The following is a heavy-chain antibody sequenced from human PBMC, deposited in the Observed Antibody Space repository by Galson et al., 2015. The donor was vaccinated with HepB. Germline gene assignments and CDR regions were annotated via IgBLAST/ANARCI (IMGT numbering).Heavy chain of an antibody. CDR3: ARRAAYDRSGPNDHYGMDV. Sequence: SLRLSCAASGFTVSSNYMNWVRQTPGKGLEWVSVTYGDGGDGTTHYADSVKGRFTISRDNSENTLYLQLNSLGGEDEAVYYCARRAAYDRSGPNDHYGMDVWGQGTTVTVSS. D-gene: IGHD3-22*01. V-gene: IGHV3-53*01. J-gene: IGHJ6*02. CDR1: GFTVSSNY. CDR2: TYGDGGDGTT.